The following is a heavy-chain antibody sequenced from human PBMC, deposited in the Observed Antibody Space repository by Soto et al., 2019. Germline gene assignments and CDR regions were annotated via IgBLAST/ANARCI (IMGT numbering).Heavy chain of an antibody. CDR2: ISYDGSNK. J-gene: IGHJ4*02. CDR1: GFTFSSYA. CDR3: YIVATIDY. D-gene: IGHD5-12*01. V-gene: IGHV3-30-3*01. Sequence: AGGSLRLSCAAPGFTFSSYAMHWVRQAPGKGLEWVAVISYDGSNKYYADYVKGRFTISRDNSKNTLYLKMNSLRAEDTAVYYCYIVATIDYWGQGTLVTVSS.